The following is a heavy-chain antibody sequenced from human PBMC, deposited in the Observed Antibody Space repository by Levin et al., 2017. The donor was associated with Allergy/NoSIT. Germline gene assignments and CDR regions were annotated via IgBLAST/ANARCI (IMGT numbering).Heavy chain of an antibody. J-gene: IGHJ4*02. CDR1: GFTFRDAW. CDR2: IKSKTDGGTT. Sequence: ETLSLTCAASGFTFRDAWMSWVRQAPGKGLEWVGRIKSKTDGGTTDYAAPVKGRFIISRDDSKNTLYLQMNSLKTEDAAVYYCTTDVREWQRLIVVNWGQGTLVTVSS. CDR3: TTDVREWQRLIVVN. D-gene: IGHD5-12*01. V-gene: IGHV3-15*01.